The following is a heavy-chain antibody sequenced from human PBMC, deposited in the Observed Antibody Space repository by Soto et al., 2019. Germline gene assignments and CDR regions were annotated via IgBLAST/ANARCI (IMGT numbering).Heavy chain of an antibody. V-gene: IGHV4-31*03. Sequence: QVQLQESGPGLVKPSQTLSLTCTVSGGSISSGGYYWSWIRQHPGKGLEWIGYIYYSGSTYYNPSLNSRVTISVDTSKNQFSLKLSSVTAADTAVYYCARDPRSYDSSGYFGAFDIWGQGTMVTVSS. J-gene: IGHJ3*02. CDR3: ARDPRSYDSSGYFGAFDI. CDR1: GGSISSGGYY. D-gene: IGHD3-22*01. CDR2: IYYSGST.